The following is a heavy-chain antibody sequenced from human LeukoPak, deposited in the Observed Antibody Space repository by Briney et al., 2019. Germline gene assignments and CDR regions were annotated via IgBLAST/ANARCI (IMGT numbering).Heavy chain of an antibody. J-gene: IGHJ6*02. Sequence: PGGSLRLSSAASGFIFTTYAMIWVRQAPGKGLDWVSTSSGGGGSTFYAASVKGRFTIFRVKSKNTLYLQLNSLRAEDTAIYYCAKHMSDYTNSPDVWGQGTTVTVSS. CDR3: AKHMSDYTNSPDV. CDR1: GFIFTTYA. D-gene: IGHD4-11*01. V-gene: IGHV3-23*01. CDR2: SSGGGGST.